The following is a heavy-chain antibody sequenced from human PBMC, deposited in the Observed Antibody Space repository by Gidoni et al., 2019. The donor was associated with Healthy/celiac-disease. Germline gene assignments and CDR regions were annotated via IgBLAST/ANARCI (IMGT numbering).Heavy chain of an antibody. J-gene: IGHJ4*02. V-gene: IGHV3-33*01. CDR2: IWYDGSNK. D-gene: IGHD6-19*01. CDR3: ATEKSGWYGFLGY. Sequence: QVQLVESGGGVVQPGRSLRLSCAASGFTFSSYGMHWVRQAPGKGLEWVAVIWYDGSNKYYADSVKGRFTISRDNSKNTLYLQMNSLRAEDTAVYYCATEKSGWYGFLGYWGQGTLVTVSS. CDR1: GFTFSSYG.